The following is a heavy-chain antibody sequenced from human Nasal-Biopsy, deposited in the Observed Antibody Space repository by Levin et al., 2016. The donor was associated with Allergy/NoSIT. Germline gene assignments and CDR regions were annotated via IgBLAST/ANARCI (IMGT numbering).Heavy chain of an antibody. CDR1: GFTFSQAW. CDR3: TTDGPPGYYDSNGYYNPTGPLYGMDV. Sequence: GESLKISCAASGFTFSQAWMSWVRQAPGKGLEWVGRLKSKTDGGTIDYAAPVKGRFTISRDDSENMLYLQMTSLKTEDTAVYYCTTDGPPGYYDSNGYYNPTGPLYGMDVWGQGTTVTVSS. V-gene: IGHV3-15*01. J-gene: IGHJ6*02. D-gene: IGHD3-22*01. CDR2: LKSKTDGGTI.